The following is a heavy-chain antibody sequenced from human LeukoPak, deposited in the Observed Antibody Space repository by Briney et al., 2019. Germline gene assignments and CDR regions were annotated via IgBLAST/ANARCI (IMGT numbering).Heavy chain of an antibody. CDR2: INPNSGGT. CDR1: GYTFTDYY. J-gene: IGHJ6*03. Sequence: ASVKVSCKASGYTFTDYYIHWVRQAPGHGLEWMGWINPNSGGTNYAQKFQGRVTMTRDTSIRTAYMELSRLRSDDTAVYYCAREIGLSYYYYYTDVWGIGTTVTISS. D-gene: IGHD2-8*01. V-gene: IGHV1-2*02. CDR3: AREIGLSYYYYYTDV.